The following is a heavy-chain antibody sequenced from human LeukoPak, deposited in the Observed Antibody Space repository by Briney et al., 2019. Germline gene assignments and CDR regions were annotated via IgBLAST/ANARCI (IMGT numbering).Heavy chain of an antibody. V-gene: IGHV1-8*01. CDR3: ARKNYGSNRWFDP. CDR2: MNPNSGNT. Sequence: ASVKVSCKASRYTFTSYDINWVRQAPGQGLEWMGWMNPNSGNTGYAQKFQGRVTMTRNTSVSTAYMELSSLRSEDTAVYYWARKNYGSNRWFDPWGQGTLVTVSS. J-gene: IGHJ5*02. D-gene: IGHD4/OR15-4a*01. CDR1: RYTFTSYD.